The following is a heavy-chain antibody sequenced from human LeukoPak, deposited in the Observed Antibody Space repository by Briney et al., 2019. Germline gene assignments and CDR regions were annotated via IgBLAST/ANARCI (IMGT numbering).Heavy chain of an antibody. CDR2: IYYSGST. J-gene: IGHJ4*02. CDR3: VRHDLDKYLPDS. D-gene: IGHD3/OR15-3a*01. Sequence: PSETLSLTCTVSGGSISSYYWSWIRQPPGKGLEWIGYIYYSGSTNYNPSLKSRVTISVDTSKNQFSLKLSSVTATDTAVYYCVRHDLDKYLPDSWGQGTLVTVSS. CDR1: GGSISSYY. V-gene: IGHV4-59*08.